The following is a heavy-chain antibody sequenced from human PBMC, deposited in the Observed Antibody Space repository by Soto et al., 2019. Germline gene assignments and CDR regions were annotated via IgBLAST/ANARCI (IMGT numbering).Heavy chain of an antibody. CDR2: INTNTGNP. D-gene: IGHD6-13*01. CDR3: ARDGFGQQLVRGAFDI. V-gene: IGHV7-4-1*02. J-gene: IGHJ3*02. Sequence: ASVKVSCKASGYTFTSYAMNWVRQAPGQGLEWMGWINTNTGNPTYAQGFTGRFVFSLDTSVSTAYLQISSLKAEDTAVYYCARDGFGQQLVRGAFDIWGQGTMVTVSS. CDR1: GYTFTSYA.